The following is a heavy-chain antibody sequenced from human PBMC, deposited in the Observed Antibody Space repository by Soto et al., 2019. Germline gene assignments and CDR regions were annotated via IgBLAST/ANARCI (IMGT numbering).Heavy chain of an antibody. D-gene: IGHD3-3*01. CDR2: ISGSGGST. CDR1: GFTFSSYA. CDR3: ARDSTDIYDFWSGFPDY. V-gene: IGHV3-23*01. Sequence: EVQLLESGGGLVQPGGSLRLSCAASGFTFSSYAISWVRQAPGKGLAWVSAISGSGGSTYYADSVTGRFTISRDNSKNTLYRQMNSLRAEDTAVYYCARDSTDIYDFWSGFPDYCGQGTLVTVSS. J-gene: IGHJ4*02.